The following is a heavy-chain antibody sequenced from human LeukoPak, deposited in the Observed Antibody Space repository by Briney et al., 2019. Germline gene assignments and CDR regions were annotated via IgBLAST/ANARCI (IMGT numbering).Heavy chain of an antibody. CDR2: ISWDGGST. V-gene: IGHV3-43D*03. J-gene: IGHJ4*02. CDR3: AKDATYYYDSSGYYPDY. Sequence: GGSLRLSCAASGFTFDDYDMHWVRQAPGKGVEWVSLISWDGGSTYYADSVKGRFTIYRENSKNSLYLQMNSLRAEDTALYYCAKDATYYYDSSGYYPDYWGQGTLVTVSS. D-gene: IGHD3-22*01. CDR1: GFTFDDYD.